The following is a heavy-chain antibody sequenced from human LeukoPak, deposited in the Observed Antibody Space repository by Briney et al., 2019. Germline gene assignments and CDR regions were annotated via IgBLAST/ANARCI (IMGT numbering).Heavy chain of an antibody. CDR1: GFDFNYYD. V-gene: IGHV3-21*01. D-gene: IGHD3-16*01. Sequence: GGSLRLSCVGSGFDFNYYDINWVRQAPGKGLEWVSSISSRSSYIYFADSAKGRFTISRDNANGSVFLHMTSLRPEDTAVYYCARRGGMSSGRSFDHWGQGTLVTVSS. CDR3: ARRGGMSSGRSFDH. CDR2: ISSRSSYI. J-gene: IGHJ4*02.